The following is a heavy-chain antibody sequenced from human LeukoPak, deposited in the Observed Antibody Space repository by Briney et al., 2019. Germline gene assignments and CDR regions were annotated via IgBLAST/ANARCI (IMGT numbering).Heavy chain of an antibody. CDR2: ISGSGGST. CDR1: GFTFSSCA. Sequence: GGSLRLSCAASGFTFSSCAMTWVRQAPGKGLEWVSSISGSGGSTYYADSVKGRFTSSRDNAKNSLYLQMNSLRAEDTAVYYCARDCSGGSCYQWFDPWGQGTLVTVSS. CDR3: ARDCSGGSCYQWFDP. V-gene: IGHV3-23*01. J-gene: IGHJ5*02. D-gene: IGHD2-15*01.